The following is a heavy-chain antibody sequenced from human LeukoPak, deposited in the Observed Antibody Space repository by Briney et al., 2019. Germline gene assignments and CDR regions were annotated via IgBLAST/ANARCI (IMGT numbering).Heavy chain of an antibody. CDR3: ARETYYDFWSGYHHYYYCYMDV. D-gene: IGHD3-3*01. J-gene: IGHJ6*03. CDR2: INPNSGGT. V-gene: IGHV1-2*02. Sequence: GASVKVSCKASGYTLTGYYMHWVRQAPGQGLEWMGRINPNSGGTNYAQKFQGRVTMTRDTSISTAYMELSRLRSDDTAVYYCARETYYDFWSGYHHYYYCYMDVWCKGITVTVSS. CDR1: GYTLTGYY.